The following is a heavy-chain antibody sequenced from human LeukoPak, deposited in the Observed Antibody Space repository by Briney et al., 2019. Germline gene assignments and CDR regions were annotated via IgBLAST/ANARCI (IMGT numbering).Heavy chain of an antibody. CDR1: GFTFSSYA. J-gene: IGHJ4*02. CDR2: ISTIGGST. Sequence: GGSLRLSCAASGFTFSSYAMSWVRQTPGKGLEWVSGISTIGGSTSYADSVKGRFTISRDNPRNTLYMQMNSLRDEDTAVYYCAIMHRYYDGSGYWVQWGQGTLVTVSS. CDR3: AIMHRYYDGSGYWVQ. V-gene: IGHV3-23*01. D-gene: IGHD3-22*01.